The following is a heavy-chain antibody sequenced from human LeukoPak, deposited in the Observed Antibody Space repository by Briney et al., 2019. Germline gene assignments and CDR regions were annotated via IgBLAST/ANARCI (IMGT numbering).Heavy chain of an antibody. CDR2: INNDGSRT. CDR3: ARPPYFDFWSGFYNDNYYYMEV. D-gene: IGHD3-3*01. CDR1: GFTFSDYW. J-gene: IGHJ6*03. Sequence: GGSLRLSCAASGFTFSDYWMHWVRLVPGKGPVWVSHINNDGSRTSYADSVKGRFTVSRDNANNTLFLQMNSLRAEDTAVYYCARPPYFDFWSGFYNDNYYYMEVWGRGTPVTVSS. V-gene: IGHV3-74*01.